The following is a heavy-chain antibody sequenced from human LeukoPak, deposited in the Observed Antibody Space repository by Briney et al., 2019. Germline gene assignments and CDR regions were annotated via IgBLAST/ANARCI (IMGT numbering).Heavy chain of an antibody. CDR1: GCTFTGYY. Sequence: GASVKVSCKASGCTFTGYYMHWVRQAPGQGLEWMGWINPNSGGTNYAQKFQGRVTMTRDTSISIAYMELSRLRSEDTAVYYCTRETSSRYFDYWGQGTLVTVSS. CDR2: INPNSGGT. J-gene: IGHJ4*02. V-gene: IGHV1-2*02. CDR3: TRETSSRYFDY.